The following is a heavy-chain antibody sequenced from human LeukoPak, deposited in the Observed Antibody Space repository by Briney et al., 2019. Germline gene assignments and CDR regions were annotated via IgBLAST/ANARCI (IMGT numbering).Heavy chain of an antibody. D-gene: IGHD5-12*01. CDR3: ATDIVATGEDY. CDR1: GGTFSSYA. Sequence: SVKVSCKASGGTFSSYAISWVRQAPGQGLEWMGGIIPIFGTANYAQKFQGRVTMTEDTSTDTAYMELSSLRSEDTAVYYCATDIVATGEDYWGQGTLVTVSS. V-gene: IGHV1-69*06. CDR2: IIPIFGTA. J-gene: IGHJ4*02.